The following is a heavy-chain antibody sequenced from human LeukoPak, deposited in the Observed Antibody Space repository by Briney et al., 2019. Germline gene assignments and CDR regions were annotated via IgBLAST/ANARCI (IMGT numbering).Heavy chain of an antibody. D-gene: IGHD6-19*01. CDR1: GGSIRSSSYY. Sequence: SETLSLTCTVSGGSIRSSSYYWSWIRQPPGKGLEWIGEINHSGSTNYNPSLKSRVTISVDTSKNQLSLKLSSMTAADTAVYYCARQWLVSPLFDYWGQGTLVTVSS. CDR2: INHSGST. CDR3: ARQWLVSPLFDY. J-gene: IGHJ4*02. V-gene: IGHV4-39*01.